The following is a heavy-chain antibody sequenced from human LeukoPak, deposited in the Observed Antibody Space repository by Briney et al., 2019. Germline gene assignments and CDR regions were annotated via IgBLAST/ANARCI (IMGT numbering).Heavy chain of an antibody. D-gene: IGHD3-22*01. J-gene: IGHJ4*02. Sequence: GGSLRLPCAASGFTFSSYAMGWVRQAPGKGLEWVSAISGSGGSTYYADSVKGRFTISRDNSKNTLYLQMNSLRAEDTAVYYCAKGSEYYYDSSGYFHWGQGTLVTVSS. CDR1: GFTFSSYA. CDR2: ISGSGGST. CDR3: AKGSEYYYDSSGYFH. V-gene: IGHV3-23*01.